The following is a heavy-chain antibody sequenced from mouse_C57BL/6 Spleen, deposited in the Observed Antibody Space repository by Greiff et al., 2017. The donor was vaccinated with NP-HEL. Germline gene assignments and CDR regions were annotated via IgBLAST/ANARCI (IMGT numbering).Heavy chain of an antibody. V-gene: IGHV5-4*01. CDR2: ISDGGSYT. CDR1: GFTFSSYA. J-gene: IGHJ4*01. Sequence: DVHLVESGGGLVKPGGSLKLSCAASGFTFSSYAMSWVRQTPEKRLEWVATISDGGSYTYYPDNVKGRFTISRDNAKNNLYLQMSHLKSEDTAMYYCAREGRGYAMDYWGQGTSVTVSS. CDR3: AREGRGYAMDY. D-gene: IGHD3-1*01.